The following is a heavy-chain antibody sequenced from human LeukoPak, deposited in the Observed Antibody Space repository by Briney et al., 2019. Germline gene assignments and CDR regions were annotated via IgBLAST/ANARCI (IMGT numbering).Heavy chain of an antibody. CDR1: GFTFSSYD. CDR2: ISSGGSSI. CDR3: AKLGSSGWPYGDAFDI. D-gene: IGHD6-19*01. V-gene: IGHV3-48*03. Sequence: GGSLRLSCAASGFTFSSYDMNWVRQAPGKGLEWLSFISSGGSSIYYADSVKGRFTISRDNARNSLYLQMNSLRAEDTAVYYCAKLGSSGWPYGDAFDIWGQGTMVTVSS. J-gene: IGHJ3*02.